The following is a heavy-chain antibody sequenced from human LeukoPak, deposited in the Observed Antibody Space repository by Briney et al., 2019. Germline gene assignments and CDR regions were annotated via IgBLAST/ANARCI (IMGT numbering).Heavy chain of an antibody. Sequence: PSETLSLTCAVDGGSFSGNYWTWIRQPPGEGLEWIGEINHSGSTNHNPSLKSRVTISVDTSKNQFSLKLSSVTAADTAVYYCARGRGIVVVVAANRWNFDLWGRGTMVTVSS. CDR1: GGSFSGNY. J-gene: IGHJ2*01. CDR3: ARGRGIVVVVAANRWNFDL. CDR2: INHSGST. V-gene: IGHV4-34*01. D-gene: IGHD2-15*01.